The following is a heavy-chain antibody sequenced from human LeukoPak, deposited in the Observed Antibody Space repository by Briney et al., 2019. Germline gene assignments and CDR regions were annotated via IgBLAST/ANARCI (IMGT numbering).Heavy chain of an antibody. V-gene: IGHV1-69*13. J-gene: IGHJ4*02. CDR2: IIPIFGRA. CDR3: AREWGHDSSGYYYGY. D-gene: IGHD3-22*01. CDR1: GGTFSSYA. Sequence: ASVKVSCKASGGTFSSYAISWVRQAPGQGLEWLGGIIPIFGRANYAQKFQGRVTITADEYTSTAYMELSRLRSEDTAVYYCAREWGHDSSGYYYGYWGQGTLVTVSS.